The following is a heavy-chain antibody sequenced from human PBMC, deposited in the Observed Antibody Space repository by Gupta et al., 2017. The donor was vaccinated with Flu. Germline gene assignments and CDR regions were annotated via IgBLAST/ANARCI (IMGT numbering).Heavy chain of an antibody. J-gene: IGHJ1*01. CDR3: ARDFDWAFQH. CDR2: IGSGGNT. CDR1: GVTFSDCH. D-gene: IGHD3-9*01. V-gene: IGHV3-11*06. Sequence: VHFVESGGDLVQSGGSLSLSCAASGVTFSDCHMSWVRQAPGRGLEWLGYIGSGGNTDDADSVRGRFTISRDNAKNSLYLQMNSLRDEDTAVYYCARDFDWAFQHWGQGILVTVSS.